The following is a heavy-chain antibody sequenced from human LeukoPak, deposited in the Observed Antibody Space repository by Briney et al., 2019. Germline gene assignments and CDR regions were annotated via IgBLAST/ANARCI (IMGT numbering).Heavy chain of an antibody. V-gene: IGHV3-21*01. CDR3: ARDAEFGYSYDY. D-gene: IGHD5-18*01. Sequence: GGSLRLSCAASGFTFSSYSMNWVRPAPGKGLEWVSSISSSSSYIYYADSVKGRFTISRDNAKNSLYLQMNSLRAEDTAVYYCARDAEFGYSYDYWGQGTLVTVSS. CDR2: ISSSSSYI. CDR1: GFTFSSYS. J-gene: IGHJ4*02.